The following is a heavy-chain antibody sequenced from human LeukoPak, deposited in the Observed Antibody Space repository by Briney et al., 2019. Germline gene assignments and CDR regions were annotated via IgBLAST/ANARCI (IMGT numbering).Heavy chain of an antibody. CDR3: VRHNTGADY. V-gene: IGHV5-51*01. D-gene: IGHD1-14*01. CDR1: GYSFNTFM. CDR2: VYPLDSET. J-gene: IGHJ4*02. Sequence: PGEPLKISCQTSGYSFNTFMIAWVRQAPGRGLEWMGLVYPLDSETRYGPSFQGQVTISADKSTSSAFLQWDSLKASDTAMYYCVRHNTGADYWGQGTLVTVSS.